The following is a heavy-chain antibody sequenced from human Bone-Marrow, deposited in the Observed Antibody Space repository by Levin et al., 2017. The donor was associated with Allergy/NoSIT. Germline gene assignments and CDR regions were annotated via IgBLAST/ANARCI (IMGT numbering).Heavy chain of an antibody. CDR2: IDHSGGT. V-gene: IGHV4-34*01. CDR1: GGSFSDYY. CDR3: ARGYSGSYSSGTSPFDC. D-gene: IGHD1-26*01. J-gene: IGHJ4*02. Sequence: NTSETLSLTCAVYGGSFSDYYWSWIRQPPGKGLEWIGEIDHSGGTNYKSSLKSRVTISIDTSKNQFSLKLSSVTAADTAVFYCARGYSGSYSSGTSPFDCWGQGTLVTVSS.